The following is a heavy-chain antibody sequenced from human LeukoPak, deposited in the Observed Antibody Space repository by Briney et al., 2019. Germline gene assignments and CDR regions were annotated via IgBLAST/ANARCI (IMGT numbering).Heavy chain of an antibody. CDR3: ARGGYCSGGSCYSVIDY. CDR1: GFTFSSYS. D-gene: IGHD2-15*01. Sequence: GGSLRLSCAASGFTFSSYSMNWVRQAPGKGLEWVSSISSSSSYIYYADSVKGRFTISRDNAKNSLYLQMNSLRAEDTAVYYCARGGYCSGGSCYSVIDYWGQGTLVTASS. CDR2: ISSSSSYI. V-gene: IGHV3-21*01. J-gene: IGHJ4*02.